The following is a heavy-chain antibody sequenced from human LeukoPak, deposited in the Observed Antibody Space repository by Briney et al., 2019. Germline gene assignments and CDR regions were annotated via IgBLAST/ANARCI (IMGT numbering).Heavy chain of an antibody. CDR1: GYTFTSYY. V-gene: IGHV1-46*01. J-gene: IGHJ6*03. CDR2: INPSGGST. CDR3: ARAFGVVIRVAYYYYMDV. D-gene: IGHD3-3*01. Sequence: ASVKVSCKASGYTFTSYYMHWVRQAPGQGLEWMGIINPSGGSTSDAQKFQGRVTITRNTSISTAYMELSSLRSEDTAVYYCARAFGVVIRVAYYYYMDVWGKGTTVTVSS.